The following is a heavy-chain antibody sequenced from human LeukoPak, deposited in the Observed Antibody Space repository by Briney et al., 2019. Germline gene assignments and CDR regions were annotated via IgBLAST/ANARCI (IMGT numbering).Heavy chain of an antibody. CDR1: GFTFRDSA. Sequence: GGSLRLSYAASGFTFRDSAMTWVRHVPGKGLEWVSLISYSGGNAYYADSVKGRFTISRDNSENTLSLQMNSLRVEDTARYYCAKDIQLSTWGLGTMVTVSS. V-gene: IGHV3-23*01. CDR3: AKDIQLST. CDR2: ISYSGGNA. J-gene: IGHJ3*01. D-gene: IGHD3-16*02.